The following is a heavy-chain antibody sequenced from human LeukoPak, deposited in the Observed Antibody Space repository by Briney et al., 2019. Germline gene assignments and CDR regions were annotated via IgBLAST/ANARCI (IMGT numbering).Heavy chain of an antibody. V-gene: IGHV1-69*06. D-gene: IGHD4-17*01. CDR3: ARGFMTTVTTSLDY. Sequence: ASVKVSCKASGGTFSSYAISWVRQVPGQGLEWMGGIISMFGTTNYAEKFQGGVTITADKSTSTAYMELSSLRPEDTAMYYCARGFMTTVTTSLDYWGQGTLVTVSS. CDR1: GGTFSSYA. CDR2: IISMFGTT. J-gene: IGHJ4*02.